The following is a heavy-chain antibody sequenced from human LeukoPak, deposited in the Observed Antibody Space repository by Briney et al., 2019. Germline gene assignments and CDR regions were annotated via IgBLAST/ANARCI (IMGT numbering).Heavy chain of an antibody. CDR1: GFTFSSYW. D-gene: IGHD2-21*02. CDR2: INSDGSST. V-gene: IGHV3-74*01. CDR3: ARSTASVNFDY. Sequence: PGGSLRLSCAACGFTFSSYWMHCLPHAPGKALVWVSRINSDGSSTNYAHSAKGRFTISSDNAKNTLYLQMNSLRAEHTAVYYCARSTASVNFDYWGQGTLVTVSS. J-gene: IGHJ4*02.